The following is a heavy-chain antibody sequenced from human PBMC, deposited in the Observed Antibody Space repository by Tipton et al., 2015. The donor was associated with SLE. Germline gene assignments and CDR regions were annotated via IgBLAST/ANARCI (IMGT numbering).Heavy chain of an antibody. J-gene: IGHJ4*02. CDR1: GVTIFEHA. Sequence: SLRLSCAVSGVTIFEHAIHWVRQVPGKGLEWVSGIMWNSGRIGYADSVKGRFTISKDNSKSTVYLQMNSLTVEDTATYYCVKETRIAGANPFQDYFDHWGQGTLVTVSS. CDR2: IMWNSGRI. D-gene: IGHD1-26*01. CDR3: VKETRIAGANPFQDYFDH. V-gene: IGHV3-9*01.